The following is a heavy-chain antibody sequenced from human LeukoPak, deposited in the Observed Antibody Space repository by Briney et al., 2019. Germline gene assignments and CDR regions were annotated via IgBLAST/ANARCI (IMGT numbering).Heavy chain of an antibody. CDR3: ARRQGCSSTSCPPDS. D-gene: IGHD2-2*01. CDR2: INPGDSDA. CDR1: GYSFTGYW. Sequence: GESLKISCKASGYSFTGYWIGWVRQMSGKGLEWMGIINPGDSDARYSPSFQGQVIISADESISTAFLQWSSLKASDTAMYYCARRQGCSSTSCPPDSWGQGTLVTVSS. J-gene: IGHJ4*02. V-gene: IGHV5-51*01.